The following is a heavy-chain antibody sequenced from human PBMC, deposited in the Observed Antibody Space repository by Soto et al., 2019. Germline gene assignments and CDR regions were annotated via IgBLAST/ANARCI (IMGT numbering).Heavy chain of an antibody. D-gene: IGHD6-6*01. CDR3: ARDRRIAARDSPIYYYYYGMDV. CDR2: IKQDGGEK. Sequence: GGSLRLSCAASGFTFSSYWMSWVRQAPGKGLEWVANIKQDGGEKYYVDSVKGRFTISRDNAKNSLYLQMNSLRAEDTAVYYCARDRRIAARDSPIYYYYYGMDVWGQGTTVTVSS. CDR1: GFTFSSYW. V-gene: IGHV3-7*05. J-gene: IGHJ6*02.